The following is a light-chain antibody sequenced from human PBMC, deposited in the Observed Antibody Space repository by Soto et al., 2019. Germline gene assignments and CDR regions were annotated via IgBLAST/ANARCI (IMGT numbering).Light chain of an antibody. Sequence: QSVLTQPPSVSGSPGQSVTISCTGTSTDVGSYSRVSWYQQSPGTAPKLMIYEVSYRPSGVPDRFSGSKSGNTASLTISGLQAEDEADYYCSSYTSSNSVVFGGGTQLTVL. V-gene: IGLV2-18*02. CDR1: STDVGSYSR. CDR3: SSYTSSNSVV. J-gene: IGLJ2*01. CDR2: EVS.